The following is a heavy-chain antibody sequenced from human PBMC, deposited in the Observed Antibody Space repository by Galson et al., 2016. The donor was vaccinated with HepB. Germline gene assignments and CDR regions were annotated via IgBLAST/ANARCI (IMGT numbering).Heavy chain of an antibody. Sequence: SLRLSCAASGFTFSSYNMKWVRQTPGKGLEWVSYISPNGGTTYYADSVKGRFTISRDNARNSLYLQMNNLRDEESAVYYCARGLPFHSSGWYFDYWGQGALVTVSS. D-gene: IGHD6-19*01. CDR3: ARGLPFHSSGWYFDY. J-gene: IGHJ4*02. CDR1: GFTFSSYN. CDR2: ISPNGGTT. V-gene: IGHV3-48*02.